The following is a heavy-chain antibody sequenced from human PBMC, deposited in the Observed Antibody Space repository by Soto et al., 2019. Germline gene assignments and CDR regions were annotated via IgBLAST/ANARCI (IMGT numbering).Heavy chain of an antibody. CDR2: IIPIFGTA. Sequence: QVQLVQSGAEVKKPGSSVKVSCKASGGTFSSYAISWVRQAPGQGLEWMGGIIPIFGTANYAQKFQGRVTITADESTSTAYMELSSLRSEDTAVYYCAREVLSTRGIEWELLSFQHWGQGTLVTVSS. CDR1: GGTFSSYA. CDR3: AREVLSTRGIEWELLSFQH. J-gene: IGHJ1*01. D-gene: IGHD1-26*01. V-gene: IGHV1-69*01.